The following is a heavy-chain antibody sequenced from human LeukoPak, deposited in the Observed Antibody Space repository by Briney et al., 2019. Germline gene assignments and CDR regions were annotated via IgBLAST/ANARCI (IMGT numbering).Heavy chain of an antibody. Sequence: GGSLRLSCAASGFTFSSYSMNWVRHAPGKGLEWVSSISSSSSYIHYADSVKGRFTISRDNAKNSLYLQMNSLRAEDTAVYYCARAPLGYCSGGSCYDLDYWGQGTLVTVSS. CDR1: GFTFSSYS. J-gene: IGHJ4*02. V-gene: IGHV3-21*01. D-gene: IGHD2-15*01. CDR3: ARAPLGYCSGGSCYDLDY. CDR2: ISSSSSYI.